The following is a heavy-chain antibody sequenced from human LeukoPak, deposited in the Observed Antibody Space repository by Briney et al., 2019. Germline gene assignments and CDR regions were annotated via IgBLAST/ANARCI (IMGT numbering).Heavy chain of an antibody. D-gene: IGHD3-10*01. J-gene: IGHJ6*02. Sequence: SVKVSCKASGGTFSSYAISWVRQAPGQGLEWMGRIIPILGIANYAQKFQGRVTITADKSTSTAYMELSSLRSEDTAVYYCARAYNYGSGSPTLPLYYYYGMDVWGQGTTVTVSS. CDR3: ARAYNYGSGSPTLPLYYYYGMDV. CDR1: GGTFSSYA. V-gene: IGHV1-69*04. CDR2: IIPILGIA.